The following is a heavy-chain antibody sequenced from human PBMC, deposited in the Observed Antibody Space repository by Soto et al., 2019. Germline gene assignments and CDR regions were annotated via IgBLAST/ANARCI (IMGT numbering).Heavy chain of an antibody. CDR1: GYSFTSYW. CDR2: IYPGDSDT. D-gene: IGHD6-6*01. Sequence: GESLKISCKGSGYSFTSYWIGWVRQMPGKGLEWMGIIYPGDSDTRYSPSFQGQVTISADKSISTAYLQWSSLKASDTAMYYCAYSSSPTKNYYYYYGMDVWGQGTTVTVSS. V-gene: IGHV5-51*01. J-gene: IGHJ6*02. CDR3: AYSSSPTKNYYYYYGMDV.